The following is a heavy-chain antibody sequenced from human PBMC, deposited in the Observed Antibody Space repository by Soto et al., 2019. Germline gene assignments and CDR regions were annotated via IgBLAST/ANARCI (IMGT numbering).Heavy chain of an antibody. V-gene: IGHV3-66*01. CDR2: IYSGGST. CDR3: AREYYYDSSA. CDR1: GFTVSSNY. D-gene: IGHD3-22*01. Sequence: PGGSLRLSCAASGFTVSSNYMSWVRHAPGKGLEWVSVIYSGGSTYYADSVKGRFTISRDNSKNTLYLQMNSLRAEDTAVYYCAREYYYDSSAWGQGTLVTVSS. J-gene: IGHJ5*02.